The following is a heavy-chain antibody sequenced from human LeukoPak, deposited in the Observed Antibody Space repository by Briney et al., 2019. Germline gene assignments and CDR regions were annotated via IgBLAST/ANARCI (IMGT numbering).Heavy chain of an antibody. CDR2: VSSGGYV. CDR3: ARELSEAAPL. Sequence: PGGSLRLSCQASRFTFSRYTMNWVRQAPEKGLEWVSSVSSGGYVYYAESLKGRFTVSRDNAGNSLSLQMTSLRAEDTAIYYCARELSEAAPLWGQGTLVTVSS. D-gene: IGHD3-16*02. J-gene: IGHJ4*02. V-gene: IGHV3-21*01. CDR1: RFTFSRYT.